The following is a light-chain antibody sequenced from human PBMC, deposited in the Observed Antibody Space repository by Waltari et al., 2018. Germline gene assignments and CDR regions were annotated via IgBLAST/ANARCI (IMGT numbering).Light chain of an antibody. Sequence: DIHMTQSPSSLSASVGDRVTLTCRASQSISSYLNWYQQKPGKAPKLLIYAASSLQSGVPSRFSGSGSGTDFTLTISSLQPEDFATYYCQQSYSTLVTFGQGTKVEIK. CDR3: QQSYSTLVT. J-gene: IGKJ1*01. CDR1: QSISSY. V-gene: IGKV1-39*01. CDR2: AAS.